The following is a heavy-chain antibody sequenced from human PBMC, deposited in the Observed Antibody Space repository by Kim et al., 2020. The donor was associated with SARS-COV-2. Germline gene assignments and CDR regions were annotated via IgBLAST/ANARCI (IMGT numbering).Heavy chain of an antibody. CDR2: ISGSGGST. CDR3: AKDSGYDYVWGSYRLDAFDI. CDR1: GFTFSSYA. Sequence: GGSLRLSCAASGFTFSSYAMSWVRQAPGKGLEWVSAISGSGGSTYYADSVKGRFTISRDNSKNTLYLQMNSLRAEDTAVYYCAKDSGYDYVWGSYRLDAFDIWGQGTMVTVSS. J-gene: IGHJ3*02. V-gene: IGHV3-23*01. D-gene: IGHD3-16*02.